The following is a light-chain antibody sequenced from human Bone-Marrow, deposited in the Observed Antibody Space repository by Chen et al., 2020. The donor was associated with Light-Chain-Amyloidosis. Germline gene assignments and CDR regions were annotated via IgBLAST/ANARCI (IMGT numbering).Light chain of an antibody. Sequence: SSVLTQPSSVSVAPGQTATIACGGNNIGSTSVHWYQQTPGPAPLLVVYDDRDRPSGIPARLAGSNSGNTATLPISRVEAGEEAAYYCQVWDRSSDRPVFGGGTKLTVL. CDR1: NIGSTS. CDR3: QVWDRSSDRPV. CDR2: DDR. V-gene: IGLV3-21*02. J-gene: IGLJ3*02.